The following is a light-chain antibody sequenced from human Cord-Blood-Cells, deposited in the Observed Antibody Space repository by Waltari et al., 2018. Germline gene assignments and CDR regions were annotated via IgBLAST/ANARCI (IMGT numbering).Light chain of an antibody. CDR2: AAS. J-gene: IGKJ5*01. V-gene: IGKV1-39*01. Sequence: DIQMTQSPSSLSASVGDRVTITCRASQSISSYLNWYQQKPGKAPKLLIYAASSLQSGVPSRFSGSGSGTDFTLTISSLQPEDFATYYCQQSYSTSFGQGTRLVIK. CDR1: QSISSY. CDR3: QQSYSTS.